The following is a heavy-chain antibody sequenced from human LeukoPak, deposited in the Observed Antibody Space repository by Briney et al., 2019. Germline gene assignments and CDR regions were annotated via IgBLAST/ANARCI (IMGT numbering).Heavy chain of an antibody. V-gene: IGHV3-48*04. CDR2: ISGSGSTI. D-gene: IGHD5-18*01. Sequence: PGGSLRLSCAASGFTFSSYGMSWVRQAPGKGLEWLSYISGSGSTIYYAESVKGRFTISRDNAKNSLYLQMNSLRAEDTAVYYCARDSRGIQLWRRIDYWGQGTLVTVSS. CDR3: ARDSRGIQLWRRIDY. J-gene: IGHJ4*02. CDR1: GFTFSSYG.